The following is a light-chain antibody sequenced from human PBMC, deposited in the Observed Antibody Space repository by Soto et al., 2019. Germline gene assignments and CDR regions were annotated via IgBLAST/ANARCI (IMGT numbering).Light chain of an antibody. Sequence: QSALTQPASVSGSPGQSLTISCTGTSSDIGDYNYVSWYQQHPGKAPKLMIYDVSNRPSGVSSRFSGSKSGNTASLTISGLQPEDEADYYCSSYTTTTPVGFGGGTKLTVL. CDR2: DVS. J-gene: IGLJ2*01. CDR1: SSDIGDYNY. V-gene: IGLV2-14*01. CDR3: SSYTTTTPVG.